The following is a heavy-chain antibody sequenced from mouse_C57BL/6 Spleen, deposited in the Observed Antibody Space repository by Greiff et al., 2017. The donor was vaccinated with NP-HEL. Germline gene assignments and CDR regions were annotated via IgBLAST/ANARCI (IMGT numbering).Heavy chain of an antibody. J-gene: IGHJ1*03. Sequence: QVTLKVSGPGILQPSQTLSLTCSFSGFSLSTFGMGVGWICQPSGKGLEWLAHIWWEDDKYYHTATKSRLTISKDTSKNQVFLKIANVDTADTATYYCARIYYGSSYWYFDVWGTGTTVTVSS. CDR1: GFSLSTFGMG. CDR2: IWWEDDK. V-gene: IGHV8-8*01. CDR3: ARIYYGSSYWYFDV. D-gene: IGHD1-1*01.